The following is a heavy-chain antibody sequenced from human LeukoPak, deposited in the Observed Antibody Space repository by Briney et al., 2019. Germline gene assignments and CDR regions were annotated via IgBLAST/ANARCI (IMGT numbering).Heavy chain of an antibody. CDR3: AKDYGDYVFDY. V-gene: IGHV3-23*01. CDR2: ISGSGGRT. Sequence: PGGSLRLSCAASGFTFSSYAMSGVRQAPGKGLEWVSAISGSGGRTYYADSVKGRFTISRDNSKNTLYLKMNSLRAEDTAVYYCAKDYGDYVFDYWGQGTLVTASS. D-gene: IGHD4-17*01. J-gene: IGHJ4*02. CDR1: GFTFSSYA.